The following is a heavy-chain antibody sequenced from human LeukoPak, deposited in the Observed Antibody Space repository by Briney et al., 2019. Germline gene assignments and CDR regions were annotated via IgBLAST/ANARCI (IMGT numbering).Heavy chain of an antibody. CDR1: GYTFTGYY. Sequence: GASVKVSCKASGYTFTGYYMHWVRQAPGQGLEWMGWINPNSGGTNYAQKFQGRVTMTRDTSISTAYVELSRLRSDDTAVYYCARDLYIAVAGGFDYWGQGTLVTVSS. J-gene: IGHJ4*02. V-gene: IGHV1-2*02. CDR2: INPNSGGT. CDR3: ARDLYIAVAGGFDY. D-gene: IGHD6-19*01.